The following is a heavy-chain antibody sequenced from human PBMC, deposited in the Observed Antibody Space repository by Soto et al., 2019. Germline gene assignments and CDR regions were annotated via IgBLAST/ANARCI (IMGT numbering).Heavy chain of an antibody. V-gene: IGHV1-18*04. J-gene: IGHJ5*02. D-gene: IGHD3-10*01. CDR3: AREHFRAHNWFDP. CDR1: GYTFTSYG. Sequence: GASVKVSCKASGYTFTSYGIGWVRQAPGQGLEWTGWISAYNGNTNYAQKLQGRVTMTTDTSTSTAYMELRSLRSDDTAVYYCAREHFRAHNWFDPWGQGTLVTVSS. CDR2: ISAYNGNT.